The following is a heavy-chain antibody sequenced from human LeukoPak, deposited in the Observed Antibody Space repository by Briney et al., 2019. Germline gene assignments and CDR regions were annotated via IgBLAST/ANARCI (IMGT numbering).Heavy chain of an antibody. V-gene: IGHV1-18*01. CDR3: ARVTIWYYDILTGYSTEYYFDY. Sequence: ASVKVSCKASGYTFTSYGISWVRQAPGQGLEWMGWISAYNGNTNYAQNHQGRVNMTTDTSTSTAYMELRSLRSDDTAVYYCARVTIWYYDILTGYSTEYYFDYWGQGTLVTVSS. CDR1: GYTFTSYG. J-gene: IGHJ4*02. D-gene: IGHD3-9*01. CDR2: ISAYNGNT.